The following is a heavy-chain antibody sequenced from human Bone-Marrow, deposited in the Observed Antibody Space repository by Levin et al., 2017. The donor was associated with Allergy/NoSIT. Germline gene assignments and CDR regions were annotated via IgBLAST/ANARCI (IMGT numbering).Heavy chain of an antibody. CDR3: AKDEGPFSSSLAFDC. CDR1: GFNFASYG. CDR2: ISGTGRHI. Sequence: GGSLRLSCAASGFNFASYGMNWVRQAPGKGLEWVSSISGTGRHIYLADSLKGRFTISRDNAKNSLSLQMNNLRVEDTAVFYCAKDEGPFSSSLAFDCWGQGALVTVSS. V-gene: IGHV3-21*01. D-gene: IGHD2-2*01. J-gene: IGHJ4*02.